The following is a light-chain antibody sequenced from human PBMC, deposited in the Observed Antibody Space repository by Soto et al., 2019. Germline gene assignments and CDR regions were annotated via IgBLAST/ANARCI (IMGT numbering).Light chain of an antibody. CDR2: DAY. CDR1: QSVRSNF. J-gene: IGKJ2*01. V-gene: IGKV3-20*01. CDR3: QQYAGSPRT. Sequence: EIVLTQSPGTLSLSPGDTATLSCRASQSVRSNFLAWYQHKPGQAPRLLIHDAYSRATGIPDRFSGSGSDRDFTLTISRLEPEDLAVYYCQQYAGSPRTFGQGTKLEIK.